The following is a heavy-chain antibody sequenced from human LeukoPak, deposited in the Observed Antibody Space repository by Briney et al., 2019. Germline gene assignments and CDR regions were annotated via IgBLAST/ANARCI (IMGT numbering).Heavy chain of an antibody. D-gene: IGHD3-10*01. CDR2: INPSGGST. CDR3: ARGPGALTYYYGSGSLFAGFDY. J-gene: IGHJ4*02. CDR1: GYTFTSYY. Sequence: ASVKVSCKASGYTFTSYYMHWVRQAPGQGLEWMGIINPSGGSTSYAQKFQGRVTMTRDTSTSTVYMELSSLRSEDTAVYYCARGPGALTYYYGSGSLFAGFDYWGQGTLVTVSS. V-gene: IGHV1-46*01.